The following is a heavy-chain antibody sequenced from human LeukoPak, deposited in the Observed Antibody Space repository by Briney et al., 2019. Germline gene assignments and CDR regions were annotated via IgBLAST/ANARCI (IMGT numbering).Heavy chain of an antibody. V-gene: IGHV1-18*01. CDR2: ISAYNGNT. D-gene: IGHD4-17*01. CDR1: GYTFTSYG. CDR3: ARDLFHGDERDIYRGCDY. Sequence: GASVKVSCKASGYTFTSYGISWVRQAPGQGLEWMGWISAYNGNTNYAQKLQGRVTMTTDTSTSTAYMELRSLRSDDTAVYYCARDLFHGDERDIYRGCDYWGQGTLVTVSS. J-gene: IGHJ4*02.